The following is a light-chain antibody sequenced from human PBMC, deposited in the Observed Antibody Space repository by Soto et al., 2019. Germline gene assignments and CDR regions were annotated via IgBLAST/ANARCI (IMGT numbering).Light chain of an antibody. V-gene: IGKV1-16*02. CDR2: AAS. J-gene: IGKJ1*01. CDR3: QQYHSFPQT. Sequence: DIQMTQSPSSLSASVGDRVTITCRASQGISNYLAWYQQKPGKAPKSLIYAASNLQSGVPSKFSGSSSGTDFTLTISSLQPEDFATYFCQQYHSFPQTFGQGTKVEI. CDR1: QGISNY.